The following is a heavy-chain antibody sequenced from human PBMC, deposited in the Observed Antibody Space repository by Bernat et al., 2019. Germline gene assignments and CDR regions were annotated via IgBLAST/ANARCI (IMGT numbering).Heavy chain of an antibody. Sequence: EVQLVDSGGDLVQPGGSLRLSCAASGFTFSTYWMTWVRQGTGEGPEWVATIKQDGSETFSVDSLCGRFTISSANAKNSLYLYMYRLGLVDTAVYYCARGCGSSSCPYYFDSWGQGTLVTVSS. CDR1: GFTFSTYW. CDR2: IKQDGSET. D-gene: IGHD2-2*01. CDR3: ARGCGSSSCPYYFDS. J-gene: IGHJ4*02. V-gene: IGHV3-7*03.